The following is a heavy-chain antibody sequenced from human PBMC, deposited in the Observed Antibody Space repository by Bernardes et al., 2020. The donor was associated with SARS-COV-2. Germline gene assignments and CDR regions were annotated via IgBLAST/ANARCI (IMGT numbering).Heavy chain of an antibody. CDR2: ISWNSGSI. Sequence: GGSLRLSCAASGFTFDDYAMHWVRQAPGKGLEWVSGISWNSGSIGYADSVKGRFTISRDNAKNSLYLQMNSLRAEDTALYYCAKDIKQWDRALTNTPLDVWGQGTTVTVS. D-gene: IGHD6-19*01. CDR3: AKDIKQWDRALTNTPLDV. CDR1: GFTFDDYA. V-gene: IGHV3-9*01. J-gene: IGHJ6*02.